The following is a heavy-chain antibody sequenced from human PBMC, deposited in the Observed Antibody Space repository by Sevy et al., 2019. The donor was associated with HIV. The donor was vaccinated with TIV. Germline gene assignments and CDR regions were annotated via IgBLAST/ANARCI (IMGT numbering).Heavy chain of an antibody. CDR1: GGSISSYY. V-gene: IGHV4-59*01. CDR3: ARVSTGIAARPGYYYYYMDV. Sequence: SETLSLTCTVSGGSISSYYWSWIRQPPGKGLEWIGYIYYSGSTNYNPSLKSRVTISVDTSKNQFSLKLGSVTAADTAVYYCARVSTGIAARPGYYYYYMDVWGKGTTVTVSS. J-gene: IGHJ6*03. D-gene: IGHD6-6*01. CDR2: IYYSGST.